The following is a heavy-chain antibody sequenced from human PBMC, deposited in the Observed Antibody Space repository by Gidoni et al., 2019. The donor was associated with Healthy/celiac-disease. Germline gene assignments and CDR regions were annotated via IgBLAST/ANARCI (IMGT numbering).Heavy chain of an antibody. J-gene: IGHJ4*02. CDR3: ARIREMATDFDY. Sequence: QVTLMEPGPVLVKPTETLMLPCTVPRYSLSNASMVVSWIRQPPGKVLEWLAHIFSNDENSYSTSLTSRLTVSKDTSKSQVVVTMTNMDPVDTARYYCARIREMATDFDYWGQGTLVTVSS. V-gene: IGHV2-26*01. CDR1: RYSLSNASMV. CDR2: IFSNDEN. D-gene: IGHD5-12*01.